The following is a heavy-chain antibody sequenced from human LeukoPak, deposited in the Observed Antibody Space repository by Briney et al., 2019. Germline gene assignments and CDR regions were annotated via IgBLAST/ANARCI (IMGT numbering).Heavy chain of an antibody. CDR2: IFPGDSDT. Sequence: PGESLKISCKGSGYNFTTYWIAWVRQMPGKGLEWMGIIFPGDSDTRYSPPFQGQVTISADKSISTAYLQWSSLKASDTAMFYCARLLVTSGKNYFDYWGQGTLVTVSS. CDR1: GYNFTTYW. V-gene: IGHV5-51*01. D-gene: IGHD3-10*01. J-gene: IGHJ4*02. CDR3: ARLLVTSGKNYFDY.